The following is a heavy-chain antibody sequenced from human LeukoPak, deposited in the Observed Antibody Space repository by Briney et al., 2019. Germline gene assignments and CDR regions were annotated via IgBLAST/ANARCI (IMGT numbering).Heavy chain of an antibody. J-gene: IGHJ5*02. V-gene: IGHV4-59*08. CDR2: MSYSGNA. Sequence: PSETLSLTCTVSVGSIGSYFWRWIRRPPRKGREWIGYMSYSGNASSSPSLTNRVPIPVNSPKKQVTLNLMSVTVAHTATYSCARQDWVRQPCDTWRQGAVNTVS. D-gene: IGHD5-12*01. CDR1: VGSIGSYF. CDR3: ARQDWVRQPCDT.